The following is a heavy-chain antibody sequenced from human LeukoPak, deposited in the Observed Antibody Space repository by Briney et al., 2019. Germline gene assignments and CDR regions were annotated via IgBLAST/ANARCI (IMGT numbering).Heavy chain of an antibody. CDR2: ISSSSNYI. CDR3: ARGGYSSGPDY. Sequence: GGSLRLSCAASGFTFSSYSMDWVRQAPGRGLEWVSSISSSSNYIYYADSVKGRFTISRDSAKNSLYLQMNSLRAEDTAVYYCARGGYSSGPDYWGQGTLVTVSS. CDR1: GFTFSSYS. D-gene: IGHD6-25*01. V-gene: IGHV3-21*01. J-gene: IGHJ4*02.